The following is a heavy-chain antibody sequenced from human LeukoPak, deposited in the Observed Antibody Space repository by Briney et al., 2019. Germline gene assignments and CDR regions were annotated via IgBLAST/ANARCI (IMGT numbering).Heavy chain of an antibody. CDR1: GFTFSSYA. J-gene: IGHJ4*02. CDR3: ARGGSGSYFSLFDY. V-gene: IGHV3-30-3*01. CDR2: ISYDGSNK. Sequence: PGGSLRLSCAASGFTFSSYAMHWVRQAPGKGLEWVAVISYDGSNKYYADSVKGRFTISRDNSKNTLYLQMNSLRAEDTAVYYCARGGSGSYFSLFDYWGQGTLVTVSS. D-gene: IGHD1-26*01.